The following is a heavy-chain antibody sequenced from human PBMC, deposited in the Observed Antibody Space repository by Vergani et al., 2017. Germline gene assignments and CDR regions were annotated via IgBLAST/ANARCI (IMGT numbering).Heavy chain of an antibody. Sequence: QVHLVESGGGVVQPGRSLRLSCVVSGFTSRYYGMHWVRQAPSKGLEWVAVISYDGTQKYYADSVKGRFTISRDNSKSTLYLQMNSLRTEDTAVYYCATKSCGTPGCQIGYFREWGQGTLVTVSS. CDR3: ATKSCGTPGCQIGYFRE. D-gene: IGHD1-1*01. CDR2: ISYDGTQK. CDR1: GFTSRYYG. J-gene: IGHJ1*01. V-gene: IGHV3-30*03.